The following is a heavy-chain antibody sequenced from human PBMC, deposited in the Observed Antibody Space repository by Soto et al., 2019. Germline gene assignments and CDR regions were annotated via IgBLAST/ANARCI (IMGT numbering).Heavy chain of an antibody. J-gene: IGHJ4*02. Sequence: LETLSLTCIVSNGSISRSSCHWGWNRQSPVKGLEWIGYIYYSGNAKYNASLKSRVTISLDKYKNHVSLTLSSVTAADKAIYYCARDGYSVSGGRTCFDFWGQGTLVTVSS. CDR2: IYYSGNA. D-gene: IGHD2-15*01. CDR1: NGSISRSSCH. CDR3: ARDGYSVSGGRTCFDF. V-gene: IGHV4-61*05.